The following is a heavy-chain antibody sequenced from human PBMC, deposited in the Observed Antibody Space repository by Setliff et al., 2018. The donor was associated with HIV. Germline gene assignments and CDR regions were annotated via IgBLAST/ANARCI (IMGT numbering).Heavy chain of an antibody. V-gene: IGHV3-7*03. CDR2: IKQGGTEN. J-gene: IGHJ3*02. Sequence: GGSLRLSCAASGFTFSSYSMNWVRQAPGKGLEWVANIKQGGTENYSVDSVKGRFTISRDDAKNSLFLQMNSLRAEDTAMYYCARVLYISGWYGPVVKALDMWGQGTMVTVSS. D-gene: IGHD6-19*01. CDR3: ARVLYISGWYGPVVKALDM. CDR1: GFTFSSYS.